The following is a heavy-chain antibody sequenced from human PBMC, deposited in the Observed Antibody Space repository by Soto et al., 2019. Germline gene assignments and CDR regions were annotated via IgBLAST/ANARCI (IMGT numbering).Heavy chain of an antibody. CDR3: ARGSTAAAANLAFDY. J-gene: IGHJ4*02. CDR1: GDSVSSNSAA. D-gene: IGHD6-13*01. Sequence: PSQTLSLTCAISGDSVSSNSAAWNWIRQSPSRGLEWLGRTYYRSKWYNDYAVSVKSRISINPDTSKNQFSLQLNSVTPEDTAVYYCARGSTAAAANLAFDYWGQGALVTVSS. V-gene: IGHV6-1*01. CDR2: TYYRSKWYN.